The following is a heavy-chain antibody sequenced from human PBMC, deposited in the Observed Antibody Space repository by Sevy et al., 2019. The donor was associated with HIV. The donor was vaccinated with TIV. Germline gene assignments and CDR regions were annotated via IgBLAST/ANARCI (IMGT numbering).Heavy chain of an antibody. CDR2: VYPNSGDT. V-gene: IGHV1-2*04. D-gene: IGHD6-13*01. J-gene: IGHJ4*02. CDR1: GYTFTAYH. Sequence: ASVKVSCKTSGYTFTAYHMHWMRQAPGQGLEWMGWVYPNSGDTEYAQKFQGWVTMTTDTSINTVYMELSGLRSDDTAMYYCSRETWYFANWGQGTLVTVSS. CDR3: SRETWYFAN.